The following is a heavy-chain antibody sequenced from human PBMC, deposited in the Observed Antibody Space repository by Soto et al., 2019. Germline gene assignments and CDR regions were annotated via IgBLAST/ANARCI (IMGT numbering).Heavy chain of an antibody. Sequence: QGQLVQSGAEVKKPGSSVKGSCKASGGTFTTDTFSWVRQAPGQGLEWMGGIIPVFGTANYAQKFQGRVTITADKSTNTAYMELNSLTSEDTAVYFCARGTGDHWGQGTLVTVSS. J-gene: IGHJ4*02. CDR1: GGTFTTDT. V-gene: IGHV1-69*06. CDR3: ARGTGDH. D-gene: IGHD3-9*01. CDR2: IIPVFGTA.